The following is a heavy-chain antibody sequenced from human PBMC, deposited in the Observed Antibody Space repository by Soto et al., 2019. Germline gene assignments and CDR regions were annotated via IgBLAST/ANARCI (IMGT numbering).Heavy chain of an antibody. CDR1: GFTFSSYW. D-gene: IGHD6-25*01. V-gene: IGHV3-7*01. CDR2: IKQDGSEM. J-gene: IGHJ4*01. Sequence: EVHLVESGGGLVQPGGSLRLSCAVSGFTFSSYWMNWVRQAPGKGLEWVANIKQDGSEMYYVDSVKGRFTISRDNAKESLERQMSSLRAEDRAVYYCARDLAGPTYWGHGTLVTVSS. CDR3: ARDLAGPTY.